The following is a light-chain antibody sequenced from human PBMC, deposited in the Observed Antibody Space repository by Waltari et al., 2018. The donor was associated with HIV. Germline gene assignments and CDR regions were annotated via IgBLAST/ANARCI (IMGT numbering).Light chain of an antibody. V-gene: IGKV3-11*01. CDR3: QQRSNWPPA. Sequence: EIVLTQSPATLSLSPGERATLSCRASQSVSSYLAWYHQKPGQAPRLLIYYASNRATGIPARFSGSGSGTDFTLTISSLEPEDFAVYYCQQRSNWPPAFGGGTKVEIK. CDR1: QSVSSY. J-gene: IGKJ4*01. CDR2: YAS.